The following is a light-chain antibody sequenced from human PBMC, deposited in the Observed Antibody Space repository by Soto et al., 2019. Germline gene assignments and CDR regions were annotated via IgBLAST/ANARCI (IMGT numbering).Light chain of an antibody. J-gene: IGLJ2*01. Sequence: QSALTQPASVSGSPGQSITISCTAAGTDFVNFNYVSWYQHHPGRVPKLIIYEVINRPSGVSNRFSGSKSGSAASLTISGLQNEDEAHYYCFSFTTSNTLVLFGGGTKLTVL. V-gene: IGLV2-14*01. CDR2: EVI. CDR1: GTDFVNFNY. CDR3: FSFTTSNTLVL.